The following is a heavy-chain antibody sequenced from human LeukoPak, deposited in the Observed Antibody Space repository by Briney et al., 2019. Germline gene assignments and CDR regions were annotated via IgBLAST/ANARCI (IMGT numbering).Heavy chain of an antibody. CDR1: GFVFICHG. CDR2: IRQDEGEK. Sequence: PGGSLRLSCAASGFVFICHGMPWVRQAPGTGLEWVSFIRQDEGEKYYADSVTGRFTISRDNAKNAVYLQMDGLRAADTAVYYCARDYGHSGYDYLPYFWGQGTLVTVSS. D-gene: IGHD5-12*01. V-gene: IGHV3-7*01. J-gene: IGHJ4*02. CDR3: ARDYGHSGYDYLPYF.